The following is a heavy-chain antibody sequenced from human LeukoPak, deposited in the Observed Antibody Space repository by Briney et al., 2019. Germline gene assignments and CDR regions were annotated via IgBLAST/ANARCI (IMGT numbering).Heavy chain of an antibody. V-gene: IGHV4-59*11. J-gene: IGHJ4*02. CDR1: GGSFSSHY. CDR2: IYYSGST. D-gene: IGHD3-22*01. Sequence: PSETLSLTCAVYGGSFSSHYWSWIRQPPGKGLEWIGYIYYSGSTNYNPSLKSRVTISVDTSKNQFSLKLSSVTAADTAVYYCARNHDYYDSSGYFDYWGQGTLVTVSS. CDR3: ARNHDYYDSSGYFDY.